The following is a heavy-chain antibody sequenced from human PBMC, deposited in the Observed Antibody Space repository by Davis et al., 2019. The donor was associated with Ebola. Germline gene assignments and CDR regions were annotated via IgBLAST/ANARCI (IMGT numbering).Heavy chain of an antibody. CDR3: ARHDTMIVDAFDI. CDR2: INPSGGST. V-gene: IGHV1-46*01. J-gene: IGHJ3*02. CDR1: GYTFTSHY. Sequence: AASVKVSCKASGYTFTSHYMHWVRQAPGQGLEWMGIINPSGGSTSHAQKFQGRVTMTRDTSTSTVHMELSSLRSEDTAVYYCARHDTMIVDAFDIWGQGTMVTVSS. D-gene: IGHD3-22*01.